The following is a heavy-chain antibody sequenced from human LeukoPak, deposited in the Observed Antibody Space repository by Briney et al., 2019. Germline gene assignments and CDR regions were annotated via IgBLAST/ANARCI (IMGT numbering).Heavy chain of an antibody. CDR3: ARDAGPYDYVWGSYRYTMDY. V-gene: IGHV3-7*01. CDR1: GSTFTWYW. J-gene: IGHJ4*02. Sequence: GGSLRLSCVASGSTFTWYWMNWVRQAPGKGLEWVANIKEDGSAKYYADSVKGRFTISRDNARNSLYLQMNSLRAEDTAVYYCARDAGPYDYVWGSYRYTMDYWGQGTLVTVSS. D-gene: IGHD3-16*02. CDR2: IKEDGSAK.